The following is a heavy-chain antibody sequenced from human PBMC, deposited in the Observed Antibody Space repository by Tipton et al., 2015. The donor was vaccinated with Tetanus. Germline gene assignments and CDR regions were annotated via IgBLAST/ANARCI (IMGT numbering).Heavy chain of an antibody. J-gene: IGHJ4*02. CDR3: ARGVDRTKAGID. CDR1: GDSINSGDYY. Sequence: TLSLTCSVSGDSINSGDYYWSWIRQPPGKGLEWIGYIYYSGSTYYNPSLKSRVTISIDTSKNQFSLKLNSVTAADTAVYYCARGVDRTKAGIDWGQGTLVTVSS. CDR2: IYYSGST. V-gene: IGHV4-30-4*01. D-gene: IGHD5-12*01.